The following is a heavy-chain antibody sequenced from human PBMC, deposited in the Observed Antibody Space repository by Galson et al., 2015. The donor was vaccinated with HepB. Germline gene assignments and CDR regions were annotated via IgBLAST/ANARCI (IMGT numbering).Heavy chain of an antibody. V-gene: IGHV3-48*02. CDR1: GFTFSSYS. D-gene: IGHD1-26*01. CDR3: ARGPEWELRFGYFQH. Sequence: SLRLSCAASGFTFSSYSMNWVRQAPGKGLEWVSYISSSSSTIYYADSVKGRFTISRGNAKNSLYLQMNSLRDEDTAVYYCARGPEWELRFGYFQHWGQGTLVTVSS. J-gene: IGHJ1*01. CDR2: ISSSSSTI.